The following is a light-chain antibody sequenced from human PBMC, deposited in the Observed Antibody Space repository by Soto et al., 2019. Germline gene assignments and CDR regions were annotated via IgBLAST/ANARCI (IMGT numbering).Light chain of an antibody. CDR3: SSYAGNNNLI. V-gene: IGLV2-8*01. CDR2: EVT. Sequence: QSALTQPPSASGSPGQSVAISCTGTSSDVGGYNYVSWYQQHPGNAPKLIISEVTKRPSGVPDRFSGSKSGNTASLTVSGLQADDEADYFCSSYAGNNNLIFGGGTKLTVL. CDR1: SSDVGGYNY. J-gene: IGLJ2*01.